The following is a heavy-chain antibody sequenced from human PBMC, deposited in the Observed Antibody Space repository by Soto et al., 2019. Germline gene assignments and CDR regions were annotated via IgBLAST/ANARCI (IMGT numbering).Heavy chain of an antibody. CDR2: IFWNDDK. Sequence: QITLKESGPTLVKPTQTLTLTCTFSGFSLSTSGVGVGWIRQPPGKALEWLALIFWNDDKRYSPSLNSRLTITKDTSKNQVVLTMTNMVPVDTATYFCAHRQTFNWFDPWGQGTLVTVSS. J-gene: IGHJ5*02. CDR3: AHRQTFNWFDP. V-gene: IGHV2-5*01. CDR1: GFSLSTSGVG.